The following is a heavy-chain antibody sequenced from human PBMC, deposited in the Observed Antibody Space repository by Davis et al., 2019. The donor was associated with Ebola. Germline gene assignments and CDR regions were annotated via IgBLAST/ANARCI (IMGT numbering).Heavy chain of an antibody. V-gene: IGHV4-39*07. D-gene: IGHD2-15*01. J-gene: IGHJ6*04. Sequence: SETLSLTCTVSGGSIISSSSYWGWIRQPPRKGLEWIGSIYYSGSTNYNPSLKSRVTISVDTSKNQFSLKLSSVTAADTAVYYCARGEVAATQIIYYYYGMDVWGKGTTVTVSS. CDR2: IYYSGST. CDR3: ARGEVAATQIIYYYYGMDV. CDR1: GGSIISSSSY.